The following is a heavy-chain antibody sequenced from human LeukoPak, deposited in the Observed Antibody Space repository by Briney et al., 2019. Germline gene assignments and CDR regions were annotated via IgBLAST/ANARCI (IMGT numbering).Heavy chain of an antibody. J-gene: IGHJ5*02. CDR1: GGSISSYY. CDR3: ARDYGLNWFDP. CDR2: IYYSGST. V-gene: IGHV4-59*01. Sequence: SETLSLTCTVSGGSISSYYWSWIRQPPGKGLEWIGYIYYSGSTNYNPSLKSRVTISVDTSKNQFSLKLSSVTAADTAVYYCARDYGLNWFDPWGQGTLVTVSS. D-gene: IGHD4-17*01.